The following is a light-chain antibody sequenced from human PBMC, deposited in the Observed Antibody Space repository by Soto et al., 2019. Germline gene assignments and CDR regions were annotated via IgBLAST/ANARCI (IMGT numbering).Light chain of an antibody. CDR3: QQYGNSPLT. CDR1: QRVRSDY. Sequence: EIVLTQSSATFSLSPGGSTTLSSCASQRVRSDYFAWYQQKPGQAPRVIIFGVSTRATAIPDRFSGSGSGTDFTLTISRLEPEDFALYYCQQYGNSPLTFGGGTKVDIK. J-gene: IGKJ4*01. V-gene: IGKV3-20*01. CDR2: GVS.